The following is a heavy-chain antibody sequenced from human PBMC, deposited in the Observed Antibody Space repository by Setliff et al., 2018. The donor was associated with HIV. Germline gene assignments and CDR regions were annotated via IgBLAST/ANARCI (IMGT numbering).Heavy chain of an antibody. D-gene: IGHD3-10*01. CDR2: IYYNGRA. Sequence: LSLTCTVSRASISSGDYYWSWIRQHPERGLEWIGYIYYNGRAYYSPSLRSRVTMSVDTSRNEFSLTLSSVTAADTAMYYCARGGLTTMVRGVTYPYPLYYFDSWGQGALVTVSS. J-gene: IGHJ4*02. CDR1: RASISSGDYY. CDR3: ARGGLTTMVRGVTYPYPLYYFDS. V-gene: IGHV4-31*03.